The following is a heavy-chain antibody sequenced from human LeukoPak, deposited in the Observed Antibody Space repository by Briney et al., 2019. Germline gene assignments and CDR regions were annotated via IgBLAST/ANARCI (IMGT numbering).Heavy chain of an antibody. V-gene: IGHV3-53*01. Sequence: HPGGSLRLSCAASGFTVSSNYMSWVRQAPGKGLEWVSVIYSGGTTFYADSVKGRFTITRDNANNTLYLQMNSLRAEDAAIYYCARSHMYGDYGEDIWGHGTVVAVSS. D-gene: IGHD4-17*01. J-gene: IGHJ3*02. CDR2: IYSGGTT. CDR1: GFTVSSNY. CDR3: ARSHMYGDYGEDI.